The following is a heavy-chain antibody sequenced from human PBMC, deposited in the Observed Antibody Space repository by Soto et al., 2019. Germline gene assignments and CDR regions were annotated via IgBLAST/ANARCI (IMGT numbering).Heavy chain of an antibody. V-gene: IGHV4-39*01. CDR2: VYYTGST. Sequence: QLQLQESGPGLVKPSETLSLTCTVSGDSISSNNYYCGWIRQPPGKGLEWIGSVYYTGSTYYNPSRKSRFTLSVDTAKGQFSLKLSSVTAADTAVYFCARHPGYAVPTVYATHYFNYWGQGILVTVST. D-gene: IGHD2-8*01. CDR3: ARHPGYAVPTVYATHYFNY. CDR1: GDSISSNNYY. J-gene: IGHJ4*02.